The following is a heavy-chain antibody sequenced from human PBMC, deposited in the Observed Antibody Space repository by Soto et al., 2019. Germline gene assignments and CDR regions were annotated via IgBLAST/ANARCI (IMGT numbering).Heavy chain of an antibody. CDR3: AREGYDFWPCPGGMDV. V-gene: IGHV3-30-3*01. J-gene: IGHJ6*02. CDR2: ISYDGSNK. Sequence: PGESLKISCASSGFTFSSYAMHCVRQGPGKGLEWVAVISYDGSNKYYADSVKGRFTISRDNSKNTLYLQMNSLRAEDTAVYYCAREGYDFWPCPGGMDVWGQGTRVTVSS. CDR1: GFTFSSYA. D-gene: IGHD3-3*01.